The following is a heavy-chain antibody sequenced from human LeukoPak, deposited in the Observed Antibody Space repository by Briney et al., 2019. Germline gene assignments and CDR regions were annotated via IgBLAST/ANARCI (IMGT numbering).Heavy chain of an antibody. Sequence: GGSLRLSCAASGFSLSNSAMSWVRQAPGKGLEWVSAISGSGGSTYYADSVRGRFTISRDNSKNTLYLQMNSLRAEDTAVYYCAKDGEREYCSSTSCYSDDYYYYYMDVWGKGTTVTVSS. CDR2: ISGSGGST. V-gene: IGHV3-23*01. D-gene: IGHD2-2*01. J-gene: IGHJ6*03. CDR3: AKDGEREYCSSTSCYSDDYYYYYMDV. CDR1: GFSLSNSA.